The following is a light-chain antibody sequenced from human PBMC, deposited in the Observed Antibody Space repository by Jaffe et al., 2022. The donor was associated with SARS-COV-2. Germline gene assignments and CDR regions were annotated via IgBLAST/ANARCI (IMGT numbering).Light chain of an antibody. CDR3: QQRNTWPLT. CDR1: QSVSDY. V-gene: IGKV3-11*01. Sequence: EIVLTQSPGTLSLSPGERATLSCRASQSVSDYLAWYQQKPGQAPRLLIYDASKRATGIPATFSGSGSGTDFTLTISRLEPEDFAVYYCQQRNTWPLTFGQGTRLEIK. J-gene: IGKJ5*01. CDR2: DAS.